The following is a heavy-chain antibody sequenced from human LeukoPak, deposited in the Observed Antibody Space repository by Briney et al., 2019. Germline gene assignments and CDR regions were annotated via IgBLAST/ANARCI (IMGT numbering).Heavy chain of an antibody. CDR3: ARWGYSEFGVEYYWYFDH. V-gene: IGHV4-59*01. CDR1: GGSISSYY. CDR2: IYNSGSS. D-gene: IGHD3-3*01. Sequence: SETLSLTCTVSGGSISSYYWSWIRQPPGKGLEWIGYIYNSGSSNYNPSLKSRGTISVDTSKNQFSLKLSSVTAADTAVYYCARWGYSEFGVEYYWYFDHWGRGTLGTVSS. J-gene: IGHJ2*01.